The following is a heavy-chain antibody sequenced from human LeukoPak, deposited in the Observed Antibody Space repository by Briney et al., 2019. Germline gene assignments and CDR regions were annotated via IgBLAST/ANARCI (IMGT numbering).Heavy chain of an antibody. Sequence: GESLRISCKGSGYSFTSYWISWVRQMPGKGLEWMGRIDPSDSYTNYSPSFQGHVTISADKSISTAYLQWSSLKASGTAMYYCAANERTGYYGAGDFFDPWGQGTLVTVSS. J-gene: IGHJ5*02. CDR1: GYSFTSYW. CDR2: IDPSDSYT. CDR3: AANERTGYYGAGDFFDP. D-gene: IGHD3/OR15-3a*01. V-gene: IGHV5-10-1*01.